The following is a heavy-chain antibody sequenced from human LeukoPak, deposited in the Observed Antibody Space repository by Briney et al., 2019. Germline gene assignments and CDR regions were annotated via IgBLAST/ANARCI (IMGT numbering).Heavy chain of an antibody. J-gene: IGHJ4*02. Sequence: SVKVSCKASGGTFSSYAISWVRQAPGQGLEWMGRIIPILGIANYAQKFQGRVTITADKSTSTAYMELSSLRTEDTAVYYCASAWLGDTYYFDYWGQGTLVTVSS. CDR1: GGTFSSYA. V-gene: IGHV1-69*04. CDR3: ASAWLGDTYYFDY. D-gene: IGHD5-12*01. CDR2: IIPILGIA.